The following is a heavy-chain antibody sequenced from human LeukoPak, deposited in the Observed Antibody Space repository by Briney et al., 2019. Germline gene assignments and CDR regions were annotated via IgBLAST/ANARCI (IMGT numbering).Heavy chain of an antibody. CDR3: ARHSGYDLGYFDY. V-gene: IGHV1-69*13. Sequence: RASVEVSCKASGGTFSSYAISWVRQAPGQGLEWMGGIIPIFGTANYAQKFQGRVTITADESTSTAYMELSSLRSEDTAVYYCARHSGYDLGYFDYWGQGTLVTVSS. D-gene: IGHD5-12*01. J-gene: IGHJ4*02. CDR2: IIPIFGTA. CDR1: GGTFSSYA.